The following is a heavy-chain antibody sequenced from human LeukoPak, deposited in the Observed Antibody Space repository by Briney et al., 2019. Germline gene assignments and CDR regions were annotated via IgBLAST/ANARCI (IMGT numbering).Heavy chain of an antibody. J-gene: IGHJ4*02. D-gene: IGHD1/OR15-1a*01. V-gene: IGHV3-23*01. CDR3: AKGGLPGTKYFDY. Sequence: GGSLRLSCASSGFTFNTYAMSWVRQAPGKGLEWVSSISASGGTYYADSVRGRFTISRDNSKSTLYLQMSSLRAEDTALYHCAKGGLPGTKYFDYWGQGTLVTVSS. CDR2: ISASGGT. CDR1: GFTFNTYA.